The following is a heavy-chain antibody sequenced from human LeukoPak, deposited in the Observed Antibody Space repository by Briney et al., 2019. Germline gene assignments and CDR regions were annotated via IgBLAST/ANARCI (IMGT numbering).Heavy chain of an antibody. CDR1: GGTFSSYA. V-gene: IGHV1-69*04. J-gene: IGHJ4*02. CDR2: IIPILGIA. Sequence: SVKVSCKASGGTFSSYAISWVRQAPGQGLEWMGRIIPILGIANYAQKFQGRVTITADKSTSTAYMELSSLRSEDTAVYYCARGYLVVPALDYWGQGTLVTVSS. CDR3: ARGYLVVPALDY. D-gene: IGHD2-2*01.